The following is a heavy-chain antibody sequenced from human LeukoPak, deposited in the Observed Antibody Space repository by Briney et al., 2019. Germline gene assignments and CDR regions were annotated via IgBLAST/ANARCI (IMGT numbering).Heavy chain of an antibody. Sequence: GGSLRLSCAASGFTFSRYSVNWVRQAPGKGLEWVSCISDSSRHIYYADSVKGRFTISRDNAKSSASLQMNSLRVDDTDVYYCARAYTNCHYLDYWGQGTLVTVSS. CDR3: ARAYTNCHYLDY. D-gene: IGHD1-1*01. CDR1: GFTFSRYS. CDR2: ISDSSRHI. V-gene: IGHV3-21*01. J-gene: IGHJ4*02.